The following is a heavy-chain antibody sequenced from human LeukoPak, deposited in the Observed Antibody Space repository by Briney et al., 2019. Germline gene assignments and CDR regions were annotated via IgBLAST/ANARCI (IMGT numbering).Heavy chain of an antibody. CDR2: IYYSGST. J-gene: IGHJ3*01. D-gene: IGHD3-22*01. CDR1: GGSVSSGSYY. V-gene: IGHV4-61*01. CDR3: ARDKGYYESSGYLKAFDV. Sequence: ASETLSLTCTVSGGSVSSGSYYWSWIRQPPGKGLEWIGYIYYSGSTNYSPSLRSRVTISADTSKNQFSLKLSSVTAADTAVYYCARDKGYYESSGYLKAFDVWGQGTIVTVSS.